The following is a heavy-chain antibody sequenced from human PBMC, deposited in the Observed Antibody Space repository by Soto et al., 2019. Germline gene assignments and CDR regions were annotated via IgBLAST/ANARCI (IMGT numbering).Heavy chain of an antibody. D-gene: IGHD2-15*01. CDR2: ISYDGSNK. Sequence: GGSLRLSCAASGFTFSSYGMHWVRQAPGKGLEWVAVISYDGSNKYYADSVKGRFTISRDNSKNTLYLQMNSLRAEDTAVYYCAKGYYCSGGSCYSRYYYYMDVWGKGTTVTVSS. J-gene: IGHJ6*03. CDR3: AKGYYCSGGSCYSRYYYYMDV. CDR1: GFTFSSYG. V-gene: IGHV3-30*18.